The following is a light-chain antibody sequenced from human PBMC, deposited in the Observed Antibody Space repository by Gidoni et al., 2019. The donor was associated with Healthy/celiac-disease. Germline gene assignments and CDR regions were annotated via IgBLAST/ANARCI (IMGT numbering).Light chain of an antibody. CDR1: PSVSSN. Sequence: EIVMPPSPATRSLSPGERATLSCMASPSVSSNVAWYQQKPGQAPRLLIYGASTRATGIPARFSGSGSGTEFTLTISSLQSEDVAVYYCQQYNNWPSYTFGQGTKLEIK. CDR3: QQYNNWPSYT. V-gene: IGKV3-15*01. J-gene: IGKJ2*01. CDR2: GAS.